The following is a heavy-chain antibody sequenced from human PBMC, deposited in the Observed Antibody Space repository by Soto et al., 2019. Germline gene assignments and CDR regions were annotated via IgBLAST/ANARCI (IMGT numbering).Heavy chain of an antibody. CDR2: ISYDGSNK. D-gene: IGHD3-10*01. V-gene: IGHV3-30-3*01. J-gene: IGHJ4*02. Sequence: QVQLVESGGGVVQPGRSLRLSCAASGFTFSSYAMHWVRQAPGKGLEWVAVISYDGSNKYYADSVKGRFTISRDNSKNTLYLQMNSLRAEDTAVYYCARDLMVRGVIEGGFDYWGQGTLVTVSS. CDR3: ARDLMVRGVIEGGFDY. CDR1: GFTFSSYA.